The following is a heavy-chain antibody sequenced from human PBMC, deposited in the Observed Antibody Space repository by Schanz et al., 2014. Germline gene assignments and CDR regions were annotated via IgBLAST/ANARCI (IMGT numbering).Heavy chain of an antibody. J-gene: IGHJ4*02. CDR1: GGSFSGYY. Sequence: QVQLQQWGAGLLKPSETLSLTCAVYGGSFSGYYWSWIRQPPGKGLEWIGEINHSGSTNYNPSLKSRVTKAVGTSKNQFSLKLSSVTAADTAVYYCVRGHLFGADYWGQGTLVTVSS. CDR2: INHSGST. V-gene: IGHV4-34*01. CDR3: VRGHLFGADY. D-gene: IGHD1-26*01.